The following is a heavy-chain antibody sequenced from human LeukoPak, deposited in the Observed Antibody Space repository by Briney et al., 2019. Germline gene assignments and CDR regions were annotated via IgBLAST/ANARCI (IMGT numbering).Heavy chain of an antibody. V-gene: IGHV3-7*01. CDR1: GFIFSNYW. CDR3: ARDLRAGGTWSYGVYFDL. D-gene: IGHD4-17*01. J-gene: IGHJ2*01. CDR2: IKEDGSEK. Sequence: GGSLRLSCAASGFIFSNYWMIWVRQAPGKGLEWVANIKEDGSEKNYVDSVKGRFTISRDNAKNSVYLLLNSLTPEDTAVYYCARDLRAGGTWSYGVYFDLWGRGTLVTVSS.